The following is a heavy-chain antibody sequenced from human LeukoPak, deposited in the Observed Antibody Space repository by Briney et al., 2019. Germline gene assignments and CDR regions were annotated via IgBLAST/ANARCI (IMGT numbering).Heavy chain of an antibody. V-gene: IGHV3-23*01. CDR2: ISGSGGST. Sequence: GGSLRLSCAASGFTFSSYAMSWVRQAPGKGLEWVSAISGSGGSTYYADSVKGRFTISRDNSKNTLYLQMNSLRAEDTAVCYCANVQLWLNYFDYWGQGTLVTVSS. CDR1: GFTFSSYA. D-gene: IGHD5-18*01. CDR3: ANVQLWLNYFDY. J-gene: IGHJ4*02.